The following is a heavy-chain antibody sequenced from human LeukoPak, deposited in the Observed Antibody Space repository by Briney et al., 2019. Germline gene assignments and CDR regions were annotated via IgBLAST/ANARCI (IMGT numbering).Heavy chain of an antibody. J-gene: IGHJ4*02. CDR3: TTDRYYYDSSGHDN. CDR1: GFTFSSYS. V-gene: IGHV3-21*01. CDR2: ISSSSSYI. D-gene: IGHD3-22*01. Sequence: PGGSLRLSCAASGFTFSSYSMNWVRQAPGKGLEWVSSISSSSSYIYYADSVKGRFTISRDNAKNSLYLQMNSLRAEDTAVYYCTTDRYYYDSSGHDNWGQGTLVTVSS.